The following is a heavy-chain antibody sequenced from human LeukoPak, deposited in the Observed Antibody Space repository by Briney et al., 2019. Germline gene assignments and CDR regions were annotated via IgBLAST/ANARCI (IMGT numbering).Heavy chain of an antibody. CDR2: IYYSGST. CDR3: ARDPLDYYGSGSYTDY. J-gene: IGHJ4*02. D-gene: IGHD3-10*01. CDR1: GGSISSVSYY. V-gene: IGHV4-61*02. Sequence: SQTLSLTCTVSGGSISSVSYYWSWIRQPAGKGLEWIGSIYYSGSTYYNPSLKSRVTISVDTSKNQFSLKLSSVTAADTAVYYCARDPLDYYGSGSYTDYWGQGTLVTVSS.